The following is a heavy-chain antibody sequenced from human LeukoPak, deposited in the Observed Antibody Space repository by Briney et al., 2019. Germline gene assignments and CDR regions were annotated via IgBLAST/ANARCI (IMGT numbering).Heavy chain of an antibody. J-gene: IGHJ4*02. Sequence: PGGSLRLSCAASGFTVSSNYMSWVRQAPGKGLEWVSVIYSGGSTYYADSVKGRFTISRDNAKNSLYLQMNSLRAEDTAVYYCARRHDYSNYPDYWGQGTLVTVSS. CDR2: IYSGGST. D-gene: IGHD4-11*01. V-gene: IGHV3-53*01. CDR1: GFTVSSNY. CDR3: ARRHDYSNYPDY.